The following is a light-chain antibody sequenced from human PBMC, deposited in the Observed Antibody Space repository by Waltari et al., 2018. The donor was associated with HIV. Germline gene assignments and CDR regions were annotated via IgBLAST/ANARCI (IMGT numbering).Light chain of an antibody. J-gene: IGKJ2*01. CDR2: WAS. CDR3: QQYYSVPYT. CDR1: RNLLYSSNNKSY. Sequence: DVVVTQSPDSLAVAVGEGAPLNCESSRNLLYSSNNKSYLALYQQKAGQRPKLLFYWASTRESGVPDRFSGSGSGTDFNLTISSLQAEDVAVYYCQQYYSVPYTFGPGPKLEI. V-gene: IGKV4-1*01.